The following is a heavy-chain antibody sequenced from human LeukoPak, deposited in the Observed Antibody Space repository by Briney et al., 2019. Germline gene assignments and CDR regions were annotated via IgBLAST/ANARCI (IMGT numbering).Heavy chain of an antibody. Sequence: ASVKVSCKASGYTFTSYYMHWVRQAPGQGLEWMGIINPSGGSTSYAQKFQGRVTMTRDTSTSTVYMELSSLRSEDTAVFYCARDVPYSSGWSYYYYYGMDVWGQGTTVTVSS. CDR1: GYTFTSYY. V-gene: IGHV1-46*01. J-gene: IGHJ6*02. CDR3: ARDVPYSSGWSYYYYYGMDV. CDR2: INPSGGST. D-gene: IGHD6-19*01.